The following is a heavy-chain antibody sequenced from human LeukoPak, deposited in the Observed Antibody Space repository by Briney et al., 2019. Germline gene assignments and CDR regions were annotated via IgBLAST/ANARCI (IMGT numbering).Heavy chain of an antibody. CDR1: GGSISSYY. CDR2: IYYSGST. CDR3: AREEPGSNYFDY. J-gene: IGHJ4*02. Sequence: SETLSLTCTVSGGSISSYYWSWIRQPPGKGLEWIGYIYYSGSTNYNPSLKSRVTISVDTSKNQFSLKLSSVTAADTAVYYCAREEPGSNYFDYWGQGTLVTVSS. D-gene: IGHD2-15*01. V-gene: IGHV4-59*01.